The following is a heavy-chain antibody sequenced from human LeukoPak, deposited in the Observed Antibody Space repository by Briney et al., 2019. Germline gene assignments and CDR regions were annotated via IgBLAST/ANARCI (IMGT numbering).Heavy chain of an antibody. CDR3: ARDDYGGYFDY. CDR2: IYYSGST. D-gene: IGHD4-23*01. Sequence: SETLSLTCTVSGGSISSYYWSWLRQPPGKGLEWIGYIYYSGSTNYNPSLKSRVTISVDTSKNQFSLKLSSVTAADTAVYYCARDDYGGYFDYWGQRTLVTVSS. J-gene: IGHJ4*02. CDR1: GGSISSYY. V-gene: IGHV4-59*01.